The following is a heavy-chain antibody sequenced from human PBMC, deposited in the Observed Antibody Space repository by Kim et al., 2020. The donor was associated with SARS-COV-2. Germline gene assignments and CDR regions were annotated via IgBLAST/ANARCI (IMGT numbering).Heavy chain of an antibody. CDR3: AKGSLVQWPVMDLGAFDY. V-gene: IGHV3-23*01. Sequence: GGSLRLSCAASGFTFSSYAMSWVRQAPGKGLEWVSAISGSGGSTYYADSVKGRFTISRDNSKNTLYLQMNSLRAEDTAVYYCAKGSLVQWPVMDLGAFDYWDQGTLVTVSS. D-gene: IGHD6-19*01. CDR1: GFTFSSYA. CDR2: ISGSGGST. J-gene: IGHJ4*02.